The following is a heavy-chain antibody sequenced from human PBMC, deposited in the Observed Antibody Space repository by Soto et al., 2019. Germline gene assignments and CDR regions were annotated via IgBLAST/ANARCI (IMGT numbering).Heavy chain of an antibody. V-gene: IGHV5-10-1*01. CDR2: IDPIDSQT. D-gene: IGHD3-22*01. J-gene: IGHJ4*02. CDR3: ARQIYDSDSGPNFQYYFDS. CDR1: GYSFAGYW. Sequence: GESLKIACKCSGYSFAGYWITCVLHMPGKGLEWMGRIDPIDSQTYYSPSFRVHVTISAAKSITTVFLQWSSLRASDTAMYYCARQIYDSDSGPNFQYYFDSWGQGTLVTVSS.